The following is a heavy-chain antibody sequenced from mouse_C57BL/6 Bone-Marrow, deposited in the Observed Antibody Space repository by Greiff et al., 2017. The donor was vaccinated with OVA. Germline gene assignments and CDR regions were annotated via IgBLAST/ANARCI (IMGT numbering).Heavy chain of an antibody. D-gene: IGHD1-1*01. V-gene: IGHV1-5*01. Sequence: VQLQQSGTVLARPGASVKMSCKTSGYTFTSYWMHWVKQRPGQGLEWIGAIYPGNSDTSYNQKFTGKAKLTAVTSASTAYMELSSLTNEDSAVYYCTRDYYGSSYGDYWGQGTTLTVSS. CDR3: TRDYYGSSYGDY. CDR2: IYPGNSDT. CDR1: GYTFTSYW. J-gene: IGHJ2*01.